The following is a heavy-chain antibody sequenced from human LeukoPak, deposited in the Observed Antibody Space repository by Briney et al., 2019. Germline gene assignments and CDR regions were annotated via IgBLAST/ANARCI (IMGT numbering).Heavy chain of an antibody. CDR2: IRYDGSNK. D-gene: IGHD3-10*01. J-gene: IGHJ4*02. V-gene: IGHV3-30*02. CDR3: ANERYGSGSYYTDY. Sequence: GGSLRLSCAASGFTFSSYGMHWVRQAPGKGLEWVAFIRYDGSNKYYADSVKGRFTVSRDNSQNTLYLQMNSLRAEDTAVYYCANERYGSGSYYTDYWGQGTLVTVSS. CDR1: GFTFSSYG.